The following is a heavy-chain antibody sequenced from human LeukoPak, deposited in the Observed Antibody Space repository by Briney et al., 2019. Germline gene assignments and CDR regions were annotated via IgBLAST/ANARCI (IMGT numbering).Heavy chain of an antibody. D-gene: IGHD1-26*01. CDR3: AKGAVGATWDYFDS. CDR1: GFTFSSYA. J-gene: IGHJ4*02. CDR2: ISSNGGST. V-gene: IGHV3-64*01. Sequence: PGGSLRLSCAASGFTFSSYAMHWVRQAPGKGLEYVSAISSNGGSTYYANSVKGRFTISRDNSKNTLYLQMGSLRAEDMAVYYCAKGAVGATWDYFDSWGQGTLVTVSS.